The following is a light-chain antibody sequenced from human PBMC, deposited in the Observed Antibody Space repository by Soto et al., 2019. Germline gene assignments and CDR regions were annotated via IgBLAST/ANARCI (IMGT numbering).Light chain of an antibody. CDR2: GAS. CDR1: QSVSSN. Sequence: EIVMTQSPATLSVSPGERATLSCRASQSVSSNLAWYQQKPGQAPRLLISGASTRATGIPARFSGSGSGTEFTLTISSLQSEDFEVYYCQQYNYWPYTFGQGTKVDIK. V-gene: IGKV3-15*01. CDR3: QQYNYWPYT. J-gene: IGKJ2*01.